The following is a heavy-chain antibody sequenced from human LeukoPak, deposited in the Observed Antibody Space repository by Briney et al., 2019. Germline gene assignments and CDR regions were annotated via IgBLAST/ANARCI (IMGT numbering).Heavy chain of an antibody. Sequence: GGSLRLSCAASGFTFSTYAMHWVRQAPGRGLEWVSSITGSGGSTYYADSVKGRFTISRDNSKNTLYLQMSSLRAEDTAVYYCALYCSGGSCYSMGGAFDIWGQGTVVTVSS. V-gene: IGHV3-23*01. CDR3: ALYCSGGSCYSMGGAFDI. D-gene: IGHD2-15*01. CDR2: ITGSGGST. CDR1: GFTFSTYA. J-gene: IGHJ3*02.